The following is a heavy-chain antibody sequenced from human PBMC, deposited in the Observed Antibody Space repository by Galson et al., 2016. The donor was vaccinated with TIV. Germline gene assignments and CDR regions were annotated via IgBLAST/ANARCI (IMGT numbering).Heavy chain of an antibody. J-gene: IGHJ4*02. Sequence: SVKVSCKASGYSFTGYFIHWVRQAPGQGLEWMGWTNANTGGTISAQKFQGRLTMTRDTSISTAYMELTRLTSDDTAVYHRARSYYYGSGSGVDYWGQGTLVTVSS. CDR1: GYSFTGYF. CDR3: ARSYYYGSGSGVDY. V-gene: IGHV1-2*02. CDR2: TNANTGGT. D-gene: IGHD3-10*01.